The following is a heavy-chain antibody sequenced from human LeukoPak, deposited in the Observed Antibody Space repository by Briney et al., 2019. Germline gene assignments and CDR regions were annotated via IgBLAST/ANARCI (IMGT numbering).Heavy chain of an antibody. CDR3: ARDPPPRGYSYGYRRTYFDY. CDR1: GFTFSSYE. CDR2: ISSSGSTI. V-gene: IGHV3-48*03. J-gene: IGHJ4*02. Sequence: GGSLRLSCAASGFTFSSYEMNWVRQAPGKGLEWVSYISSSGSTIYYADSVKGRFTISRDNAKNSLYLQMNSLRAEDTAVYYCARDPPPRGYSYGYRRTYFDYWGQGTQVTVSS. D-gene: IGHD5-18*01.